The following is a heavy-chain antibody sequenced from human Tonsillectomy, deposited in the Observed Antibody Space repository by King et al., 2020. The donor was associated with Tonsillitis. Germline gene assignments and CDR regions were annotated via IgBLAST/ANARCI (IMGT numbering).Heavy chain of an antibody. CDR2: IYYSGST. CDR3: ARLRPSYYFDY. J-gene: IGHJ4*02. CDR1: GGSISSNSYY. Sequence: LQLQESGPGLVKPSETLSLTCTVSGGSISSNSYYWGWIRQPPGKGLEWIGSIYYSGSTYYNPSLKSRVTISVDTSKNQFSLKLSSVTAADTAVYYCARLRPSYYFDYWGQGTLVTVSA. D-gene: IGHD2-2*01. V-gene: IGHV4-39*01.